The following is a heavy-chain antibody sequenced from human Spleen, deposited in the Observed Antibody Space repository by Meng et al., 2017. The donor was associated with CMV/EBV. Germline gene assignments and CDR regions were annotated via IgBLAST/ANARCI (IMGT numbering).Heavy chain of an antibody. Sequence: GGSLRLSCAASGFTLRSYWMHWVRQAPGKGLVWVSRISPDGTNTNYAESVKGRFTITRDNAKNTLYLQMDSLGVEDTAVYFCARVGGAYYDFRSGRPLDYWGQGTRVTVSS. CDR2: ISPDGTNT. V-gene: IGHV3-74*01. CDR3: ARVGGAYYDFRSGRPLDY. CDR1: GFTLRSYW. J-gene: IGHJ4*02. D-gene: IGHD3-3*01.